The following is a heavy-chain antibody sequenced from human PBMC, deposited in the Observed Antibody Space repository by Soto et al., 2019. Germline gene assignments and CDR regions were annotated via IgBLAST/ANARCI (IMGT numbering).Heavy chain of an antibody. D-gene: IGHD6-13*01. J-gene: IGHJ4*02. CDR2: ISYDGSNK. CDR3: AKSDASRWYFVLGY. Sequence: GGSLRLSCAASGFTFSSYGMHWVRQAPGKGLEWVALISYDGSNKKYADSVKGRFTISRDDSKNTLYLQMNSLRLEDTAVYYCAKSDASRWYFVLGYWGQGTLVTVSS. V-gene: IGHV3-30*18. CDR1: GFTFSSYG.